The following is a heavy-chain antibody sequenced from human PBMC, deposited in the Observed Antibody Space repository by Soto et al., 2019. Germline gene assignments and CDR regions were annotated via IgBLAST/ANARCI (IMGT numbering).Heavy chain of an antibody. CDR1: GDSFNSYT. Sequence: SVKVSCKTSGDSFNSYTMSWVRQAPGQGLEWLGGIIPMFGAPNYAQKFQDRVTITADESTGTAYMELTSLRSEDTAVYFCARMTTVWGEAAYFDYWGQGTLVTVSS. J-gene: IGHJ4*02. CDR2: IIPMFGAP. D-gene: IGHD4-17*01. V-gene: IGHV1-69*13. CDR3: ARMTTVWGEAAYFDY.